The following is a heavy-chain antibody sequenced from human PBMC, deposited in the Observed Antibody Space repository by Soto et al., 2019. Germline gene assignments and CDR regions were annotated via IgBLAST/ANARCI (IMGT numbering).Heavy chain of an antibody. D-gene: IGHD6-19*01. CDR1: GASISNHY. V-gene: IGHV4-59*11. CDR3: ATGGGWLTDY. Sequence: QVQLQESGPRLMKPSETLSLTCTVSGASISNHYCQWFRQPPGKGLEWIGYIHNTGGTNYNPSLKSPVTISLETSKNQFSLKLTSVTVAYTAVYYCATGGGWLTDYWGQGIRVTVSS. CDR2: IHNTGGT. J-gene: IGHJ4*02.